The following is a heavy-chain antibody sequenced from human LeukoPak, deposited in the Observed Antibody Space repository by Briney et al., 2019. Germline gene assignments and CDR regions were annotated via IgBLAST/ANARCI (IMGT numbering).Heavy chain of an antibody. J-gene: IGHJ6*03. CDR1: GGTFSSYA. V-gene: IGHV1-69*01. D-gene: IGHD6-13*01. CDR3: ARAIAAADDYYYYYMDV. Sequence: SVKVSCKASGGTFSSYAISWVRQAPGQGLEWMGGIIPIFGTANYAQKFQGRVTITADESTSTAYMELSSLRPEDTAVYYCARAIAAADDYYYYYMDVWGKGTTVTISS. CDR2: IIPIFGTA.